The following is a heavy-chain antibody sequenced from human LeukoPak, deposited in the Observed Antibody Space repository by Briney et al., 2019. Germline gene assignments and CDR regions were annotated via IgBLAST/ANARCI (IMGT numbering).Heavy chain of an antibody. CDR1: GGSISSSSYY. V-gene: IGHV4-39*07. D-gene: IGHD3-9*01. CDR2: IYYSGST. Sequence: NPSETLSLTCTVSGGSISSSSYYWGWIRQPPGKGLEWIGSIYYSGSTYYNPSLKSRVTISVDTSKNQFSLKLSSVTAADTAVYYCARVYYDILTGYYTPPYGDYWGQGTLVTVSS. J-gene: IGHJ4*02. CDR3: ARVYYDILTGYYTPPYGDY.